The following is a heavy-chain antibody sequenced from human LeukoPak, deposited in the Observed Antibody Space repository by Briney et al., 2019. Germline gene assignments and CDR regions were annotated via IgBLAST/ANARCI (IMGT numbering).Heavy chain of an antibody. CDR3: AREFNEELYYGSGSSYYYYGMDV. V-gene: IGHV3-33*01. CDR2: IWYDGSNK. D-gene: IGHD3-10*01. Sequence: GGSLRLSCAASGFTFSSYGMHWVRQAPGKGLEWVAVIWYDGSNKYYADSVKGRLTISRDNSKNTLYLQMNSLRAEDTAVYYCAREFNEELYYGSGSSYYYYGMDVWGQGTTVTVSS. J-gene: IGHJ6*02. CDR1: GFTFSSYG.